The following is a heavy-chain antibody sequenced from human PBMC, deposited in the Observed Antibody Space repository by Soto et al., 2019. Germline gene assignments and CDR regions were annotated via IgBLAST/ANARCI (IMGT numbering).Heavy chain of an antibody. V-gene: IGHV4-30-4*01. D-gene: IGHD3-3*01. Sequence: PSETLSLTCTVSGGSISSGDSYWSWIRQPPGKGLEWIGYIYYNGSTSYNPSLKSRVAISVDTSKNQFSLKLSSVTAADTAVYYCARDNYDYDLYYFDYWGQGXLVTVYS. CDR1: GGSISSGDSY. J-gene: IGHJ4*02. CDR2: IYYNGST. CDR3: ARDNYDYDLYYFDY.